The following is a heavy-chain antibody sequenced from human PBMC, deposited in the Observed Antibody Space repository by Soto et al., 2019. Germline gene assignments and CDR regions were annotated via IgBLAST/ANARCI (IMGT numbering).Heavy chain of an antibody. CDR3: VREGRGSFDF. J-gene: IGHJ3*01. CDR2: IGGRGNSA. CDR1: GFIFTNYA. V-gene: IGHV3-23*01. Sequence: GGSLRLSCAASGFIFTNYAMNWIRQAPGKWLEWVSVIGGRGNSAYYADSVQGRFTISRDNSKNTLSLQMSSLTADDTAIYYCVREGRGSFDFWGRGXMVTV. D-gene: IGHD5-12*01.